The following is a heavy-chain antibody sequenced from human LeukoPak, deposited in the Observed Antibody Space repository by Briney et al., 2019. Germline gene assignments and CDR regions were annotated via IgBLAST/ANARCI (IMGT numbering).Heavy chain of an antibody. J-gene: IGHJ4*02. V-gene: IGHV3-23*01. Sequence: GGSLRLSRVGSGFTFRSHAMSWVRQAPEKGLEFVSGIYENGGTTYYADSVKGRFTISRDNSKNTLYLQMNSLRAEDTAVYYCAKALGPWELWDYWGQGTLVTVSS. CDR3: AKALGPWELWDY. D-gene: IGHD1-26*01. CDR1: GFTFRSHA. CDR2: IYENGGTT.